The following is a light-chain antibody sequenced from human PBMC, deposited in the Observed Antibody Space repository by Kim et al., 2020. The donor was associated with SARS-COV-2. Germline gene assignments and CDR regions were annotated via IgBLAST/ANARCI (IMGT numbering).Light chain of an antibody. CDR2: DAS. CDR3: QQRSNWPPFT. V-gene: IGKV3-11*01. Sequence: SPGERATRSGRASQSVSSYLAWYQQKPGQAPRRLIYDASNRATGIPARFSGSGSGTDFTLTISSLEPEDFAVYYCQQRSNWPPFTFGPGTKVDIK. J-gene: IGKJ3*01. CDR1: QSVSSY.